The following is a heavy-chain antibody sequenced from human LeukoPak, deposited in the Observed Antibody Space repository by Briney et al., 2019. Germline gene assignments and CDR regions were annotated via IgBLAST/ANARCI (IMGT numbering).Heavy chain of an antibody. CDR2: IYYSGST. J-gene: IGHJ4*02. CDR1: GGSISSNSYY. D-gene: IGHD5-24*01. V-gene: IGHV4-39*07. CDR3: ARDLELEMATIPYFDY. Sequence: SETLSLTCTVSGGSISSNSYYWGWIRQPPGKGLEWIGSIYYSGSTYYNPSLKSRVTISLDTSKNQFSLKLSSVTAADTAVYYCARDLELEMATIPYFDYWGQGTLVTVSS.